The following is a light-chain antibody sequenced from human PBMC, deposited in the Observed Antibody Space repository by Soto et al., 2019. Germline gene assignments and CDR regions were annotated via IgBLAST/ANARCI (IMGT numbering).Light chain of an antibody. Sequence: QSALTQPASVSGSPGQSITISCTGSVSDVGTFGPVSWYQQHPGQVPKLIIYEGNRRPSGVSGRFSGSKSGNTASLTISGLQAEDEADYYCSSYTTNITPVVFGGGTKLTVL. CDR1: VSDVGTFGP. V-gene: IGLV2-14*02. CDR2: EGN. J-gene: IGLJ2*01. CDR3: SSYTTNITPVV.